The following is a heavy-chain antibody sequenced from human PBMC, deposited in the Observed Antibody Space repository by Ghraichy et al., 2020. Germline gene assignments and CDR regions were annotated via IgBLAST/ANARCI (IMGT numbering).Heavy chain of an antibody. D-gene: IGHD3-16*01. CDR1: GGSISSYY. J-gene: IGHJ6*02. CDR3: AREGGSWRNYYYYGMDV. Sequence: SETLSLTCTVSGGSISSYYWSWIRQPAGKGLEWIGRIYTSGSTNYNPSLKSRVTMSVDTSKNQFSLKLSSVTAADTAVYYCAREGGSWRNYYYYGMDVWGQGTTVTVSS. CDR2: IYTSGST. V-gene: IGHV4-4*07.